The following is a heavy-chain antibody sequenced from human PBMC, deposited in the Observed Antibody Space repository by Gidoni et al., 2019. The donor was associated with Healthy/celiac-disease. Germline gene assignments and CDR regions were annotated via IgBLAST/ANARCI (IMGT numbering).Heavy chain of an antibody. CDR2: INLNGGST. CDR3: ARGFGYGDYFDY. Sequence: EVQLVESGGGVVRPGGALRVSCAASGFPFDDYVMSWVRQAPGNGLEWVSGINLNGGSTGYADSVKGRFTISRDNAKNSLYLQMNSLSAEDTALYHCARGFGYGDYFDYWGQGTLVTVSS. V-gene: IGHV3-20*01. D-gene: IGHD4-17*01. J-gene: IGHJ4*02. CDR1: GFPFDDYV.